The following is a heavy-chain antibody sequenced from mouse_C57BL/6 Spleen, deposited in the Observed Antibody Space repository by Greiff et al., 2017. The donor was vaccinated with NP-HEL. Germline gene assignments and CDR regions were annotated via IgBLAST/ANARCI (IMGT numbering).Heavy chain of an antibody. CDR2: IDPNSGGT. V-gene: IGHV1-72*01. D-gene: IGHD1-1*01. Sequence: QVHMKQPGAELVKPGASVKLSCKASGYTFTSYWMHWVKQRPGRGLEWIGRIDPNSGGTKYNEKFKSKATLTVDKPSSTAYMQLSSLTSEDSAVYYCARSRGYYGSNAMDYWGQGTSVTVSS. CDR3: ARSRGYYGSNAMDY. CDR1: GYTFTSYW. J-gene: IGHJ4*01.